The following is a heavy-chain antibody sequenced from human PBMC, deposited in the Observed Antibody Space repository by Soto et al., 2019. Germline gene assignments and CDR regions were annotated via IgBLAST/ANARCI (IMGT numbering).Heavy chain of an antibody. CDR2: ISYDGSNK. D-gene: IGHD6-13*01. J-gene: IGHJ4*02. Sequence: GGSLRRSCAASGFTFSSYGMHWVRQAPGKGLEWVAVISYDGSNKYYADSVKGRFTISRDNSKNTLYLQMNSLRAEDTAVYYCANHSPSSRALDYWGQGTLVTVSS. CDR1: GFTFSSYG. CDR3: ANHSPSSRALDY. V-gene: IGHV3-30*18.